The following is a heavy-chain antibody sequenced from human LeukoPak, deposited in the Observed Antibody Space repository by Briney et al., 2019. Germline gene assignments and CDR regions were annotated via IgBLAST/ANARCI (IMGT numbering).Heavy chain of an antibody. D-gene: IGHD6-6*01. Sequence: PSETLSLTCAVSGYSISSGYYWGWIRQPPGKALEWIGSIYHSGSTYYNPSLKSRVTISVDTSKNQFSLKLSSVTAADTAVYYCARDKVAARPGDFDYWGQGTLVTVSS. CDR1: GYSISSGYY. CDR2: IYHSGST. CDR3: ARDKVAARPGDFDY. J-gene: IGHJ4*02. V-gene: IGHV4-38-2*02.